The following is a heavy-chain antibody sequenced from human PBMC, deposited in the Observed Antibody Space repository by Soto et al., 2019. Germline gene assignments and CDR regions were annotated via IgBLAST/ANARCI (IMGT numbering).Heavy chain of an antibody. J-gene: IGHJ6*02. CDR2: IYYSGST. V-gene: IGHV4-31*03. D-gene: IGHD4-17*01. Sequence: SETLSLTCTVSGGSISSGGYYWSWIRQHPGKGLEWIGYIYYSGSTYYNPSLKSRVTISVDTSKNQFSLKLRYVTAADTAVYYCARVNYGDYDNYYYGMDVWGQGTTVTVSS. CDR3: ARVNYGDYDNYYYGMDV. CDR1: GGSISSGGYY.